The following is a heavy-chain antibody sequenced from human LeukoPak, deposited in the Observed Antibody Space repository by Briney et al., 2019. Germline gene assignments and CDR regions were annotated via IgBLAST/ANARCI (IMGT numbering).Heavy chain of an antibody. CDR2: IYYNGYT. CDR1: GGSISSGSYY. J-gene: IGHJ4*02. D-gene: IGHD2-15*01. CDR3: VRHCSAGSCYSAVDC. Sequence: SSETLSLTCTVSGGSISSGSYYWDWIRQPPGNGLEWIGHIYYNGYTYYNPSLKSRVTISVDTSKNQFSLKLSSVTAADTAVYYCVRHCSAGSCYSAVDCWGQGTLVTVSS. V-gene: IGHV4-39*01.